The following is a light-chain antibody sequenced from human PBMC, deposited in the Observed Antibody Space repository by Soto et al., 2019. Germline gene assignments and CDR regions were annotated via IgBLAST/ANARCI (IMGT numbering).Light chain of an antibody. J-gene: IGLJ1*01. CDR3: TSPTPGSLYV. CDR1: SSDVGNYNY. V-gene: IGLV2-14*01. CDR2: MVS. Sequence: QSVLTQPASVSGSPGQSITISCTGTSSDVGNYNYVSWYQQYPGRVPKLLIYMVSNRPSGVSNRFSGSKSGNTASLTISGLQDEDEADYFCTSPTPGSLYVFGTGTKVTVL.